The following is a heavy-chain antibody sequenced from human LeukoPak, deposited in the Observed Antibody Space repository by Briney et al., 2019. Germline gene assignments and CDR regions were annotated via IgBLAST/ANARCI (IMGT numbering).Heavy chain of an antibody. Sequence: PGGSLRLSCAASGFTFSSYGMHWVRQAPGKGLEWVAFIRYDGGNKYYADSVKGRFTISRDNSKNTLYPQMNSLRAEDTAVYYCANCQSGHDAFDIWGQGTMVTVSS. D-gene: IGHD3-3*01. CDR3: ANCQSGHDAFDI. CDR1: GFTFSSYG. J-gene: IGHJ3*02. V-gene: IGHV3-30*02. CDR2: IRYDGGNK.